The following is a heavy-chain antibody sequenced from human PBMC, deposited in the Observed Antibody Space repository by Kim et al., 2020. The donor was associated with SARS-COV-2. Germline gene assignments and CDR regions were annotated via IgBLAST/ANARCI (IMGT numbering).Heavy chain of an antibody. Sequence: SETLSLTCTVSGGSISGYYWSWIRQPPGKGLEWIGYIYYSGSTNYNPSLKSRVTISVDTSKNQFSLKLSSVTAADTAVYYCARVLGSGWYGSWDYWGQGTLVTVSS. D-gene: IGHD6-19*01. CDR3: ARVLGSGWYGSWDY. CDR2: IYYSGST. V-gene: IGHV4-59*13. J-gene: IGHJ4*02. CDR1: GGSISGYY.